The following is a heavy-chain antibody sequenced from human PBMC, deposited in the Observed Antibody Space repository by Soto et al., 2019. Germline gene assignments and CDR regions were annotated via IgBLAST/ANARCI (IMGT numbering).Heavy chain of an antibody. CDR1: GFIFSSCG. J-gene: IGHJ4*02. CDR2: ISYDGINK. V-gene: IGHV3-30*18. CDR3: VQDRGPFGDGRERGDY. D-gene: IGHD3-16*01. Sequence: QVHLVESGGGVVQPGRSLRLSCAASGFIFSSCGMHWVRQAPGKGLEWVAVISYDGINKYYGDSVKGRFAISRDNSKNTLYLQMNSLSADDTAVYYCVQDRGPFGDGRERGDYWGQGTLVAASS.